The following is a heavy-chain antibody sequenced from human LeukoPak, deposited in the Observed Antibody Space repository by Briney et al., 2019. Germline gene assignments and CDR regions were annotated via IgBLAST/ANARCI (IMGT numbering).Heavy chain of an antibody. CDR3: ARESSGWYGDRELTGSGYFDY. CDR2: IKEDGSVR. Sequence: SGGSLRLSCEGSAFIFSGHWMNWVRQTPGKGLEWVASIKEDGSVRQYVDSVKGRFSISRDNTKGSLFLQLNSLRAEDTAVYYCARESSGWYGDRELTGSGYFDYWGQGTLVTVSS. J-gene: IGHJ4*02. V-gene: IGHV3-7*03. CDR1: AFIFSGHW. D-gene: IGHD6-19*01.